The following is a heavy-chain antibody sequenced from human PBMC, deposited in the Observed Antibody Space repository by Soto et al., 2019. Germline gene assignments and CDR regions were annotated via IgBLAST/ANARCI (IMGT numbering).Heavy chain of an antibody. J-gene: IGHJ4*02. V-gene: IGHV3-7*01. Sequence: GGSLRLSCAASGFSFSSYWMTWVRQAPGKGLEWVANIKQDGREKYDVDSVKGRFSTPRDNAQNSLYLQRNSLRAEDTAIYYCGGYASRRSGRENPIDYWGQGTLVTVSS. D-gene: IGHD3-22*01. CDR2: IKQDGREK. CDR3: GGYASRRSGRENPIDY. CDR1: GFSFSSYW.